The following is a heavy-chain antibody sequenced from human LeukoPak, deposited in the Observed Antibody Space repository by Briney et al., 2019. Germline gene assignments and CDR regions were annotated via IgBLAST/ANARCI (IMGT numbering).Heavy chain of an antibody. CDR1: GYTLTELC. CDR3: ARDNSVEDTAWWFDP. Sequence: GASVKVSCKVSGYTLTELCMHWVRQAPGKGLEWMGGFDPEDGERIYAQKFQGRVTMTRDMSTSTDYMELSSLRSEDTAVYYCARDNSVEDTAWWFDPWGQGTLVTVSS. J-gene: IGHJ5*02. D-gene: IGHD4-23*01. CDR2: FDPEDGER. V-gene: IGHV1-24*01.